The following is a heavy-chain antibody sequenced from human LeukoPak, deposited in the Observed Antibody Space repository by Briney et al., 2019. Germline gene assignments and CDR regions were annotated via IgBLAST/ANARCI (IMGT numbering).Heavy chain of an antibody. CDR1: GLMFSNSI. J-gene: IGHJ4*02. Sequence: PGTSLRLSCAASGLMFSNSIIHWIRQAPGKGLEWVAVVSYGGANNLYADSVKGRFTISRDNSKDTVFLQMNRLRVEDTGIYYCARDAVGWDTYGSFYFDYWGQGAPVTVSS. CDR2: VSYGGANN. V-gene: IGHV3-30-3*01. CDR3: ARDAVGWDTYGSFYFDY. D-gene: IGHD5-24*01.